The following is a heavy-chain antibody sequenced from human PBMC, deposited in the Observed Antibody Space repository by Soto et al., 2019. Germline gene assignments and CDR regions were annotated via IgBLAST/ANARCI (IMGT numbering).Heavy chain of an antibody. D-gene: IGHD3-9*01. J-gene: IGHJ4*02. CDR2: IIPIFGTA. CDR3: ARDRRYFDWLTLDY. CDR1: GYTFTSYG. V-gene: IGHV1-69*13. Sequence: SVKVSCKASGYTFTSYGISWVPQAPVQGLEWMGGIIPIFGTANYAQKFQGRVTTTADESTSADYMELSSLRSEDTAVYYCARDRRYFDWLTLDYWGQGTLVTVSS.